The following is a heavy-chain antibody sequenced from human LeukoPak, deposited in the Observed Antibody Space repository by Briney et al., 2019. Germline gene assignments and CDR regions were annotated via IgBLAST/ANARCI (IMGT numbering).Heavy chain of an antibody. D-gene: IGHD2-15*01. CDR3: ARELPFDY. CDR2: ISWNSGSI. J-gene: IGHJ4*02. Sequence: GGSLRLSCAASGFTFDDYAMHWVRQAPGKGLEWVSGISWNSGSIGYADSVKGRFTISRDDAKNTLYLQMNSLRAEDTAVYYCARELPFDYWGQGTLVTVSS. V-gene: IGHV3-9*01. CDR1: GFTFDDYA.